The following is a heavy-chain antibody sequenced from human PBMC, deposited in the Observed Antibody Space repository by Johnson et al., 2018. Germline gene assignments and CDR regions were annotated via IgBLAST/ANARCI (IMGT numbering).Heavy chain of an antibody. D-gene: IGHD1-26*01. V-gene: IGHV3-30*18. CDR1: GFTFSNYD. CDR3: AKLVGAQYDFDY. Sequence: QVQLQESGGGVVQPGRSLRLSCAASGFTFSNYDIHWVRQAPGKGLEWVAVISYDGNNRYYAESVNGRFTISRDNSKNTIYLQMNSLRAEDTAVYYCAKLVGAQYDFDYWGQGTLVTVSS. CDR2: ISYDGNNR. J-gene: IGHJ4*02.